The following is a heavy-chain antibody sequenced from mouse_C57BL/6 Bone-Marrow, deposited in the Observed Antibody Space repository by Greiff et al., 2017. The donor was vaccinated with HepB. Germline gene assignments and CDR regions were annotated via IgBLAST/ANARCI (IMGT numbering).Heavy chain of an antibody. CDR2: IHPNSGST. CDR1: GYTFTSYW. CDR3: ARGHYYGSSSYYFDY. D-gene: IGHD1-1*01. V-gene: IGHV1-64*01. Sequence: QVQLQQPGAELVKPGASVKLSCEASGYTFTSYWMHWVKQRPGQGLEWIGMIHPNSGSTNYNEKFKSKATLTVDKSSSTAYMQLSSLTSEDSAVYYCARGHYYGSSSYYFDYWGQGTTLTVSS. J-gene: IGHJ2*01.